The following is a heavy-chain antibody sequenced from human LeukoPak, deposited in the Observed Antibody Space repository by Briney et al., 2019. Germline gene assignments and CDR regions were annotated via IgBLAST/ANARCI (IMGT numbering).Heavy chain of an antibody. CDR1: GYTFNDFH. J-gene: IGHJ4*02. V-gene: IGHV1-2*02. Sequence: GASVKVSCKASGYTFNDFHLHWVRRAPGQGLEWMGWINPSSGGTNYAQNFQGRVTMTRDTSISTAYMELSRLRSDDTAVYYCAGEGIAAAAFDYWGQGTLVTVFS. CDR3: AGEGIAAAAFDY. CDR2: INPSSGGT. D-gene: IGHD6-13*01.